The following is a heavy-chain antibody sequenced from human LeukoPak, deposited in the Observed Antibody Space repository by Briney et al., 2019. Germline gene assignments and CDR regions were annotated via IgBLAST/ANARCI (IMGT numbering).Heavy chain of an antibody. Sequence: SETLSLTCPVYGGSFSGYYWSWVRQPPGKGLEWIGEINHSGSTNYNPSLKSRVTISVDTSKNQFSLKLSSVTAADTAVYYCATSTPGFTMVRGVITIFDYWGQGTLVTVSS. CDR3: ATSTPGFTMVRGVITIFDY. CDR2: INHSGST. J-gene: IGHJ4*02. D-gene: IGHD3-10*01. CDR1: GGSFSGYY. V-gene: IGHV4-34*01.